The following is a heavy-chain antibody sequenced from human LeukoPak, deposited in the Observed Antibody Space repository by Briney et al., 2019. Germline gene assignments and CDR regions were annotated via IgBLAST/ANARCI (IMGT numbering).Heavy chain of an antibody. V-gene: IGHV1-18*01. J-gene: IGHJ5*02. Sequence: ASVKVSCKASGYTFTSYGISWVRQAPGQGLEWMGWISAYNGSTNYAQKLQGRVTMTTDTSTSTAYMELRSLRSDDTAVYYCARGIVVPAAMILSWFDPWGQGTLVTVSS. D-gene: IGHD2-2*01. CDR2: ISAYNGST. CDR3: ARGIVVPAAMILSWFDP. CDR1: GYTFTSYG.